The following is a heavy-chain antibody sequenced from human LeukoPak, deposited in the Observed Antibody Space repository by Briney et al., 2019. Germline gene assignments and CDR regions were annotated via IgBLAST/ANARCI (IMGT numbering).Heavy chain of an antibody. Sequence: SETLSLTCTVSGGSISDYYWSWIRQSPGKGLEWIGYIFYSGSTNYNPSLKGRVTMSVDTSKNQFSLRLSSVTAADTAVYYCARTLYSSSWYWFDYWGQGTLVTVSS. CDR2: IFYSGST. CDR1: GGSISDYY. V-gene: IGHV4-59*01. J-gene: IGHJ4*02. D-gene: IGHD6-13*01. CDR3: ARTLYSSSWYWFDY.